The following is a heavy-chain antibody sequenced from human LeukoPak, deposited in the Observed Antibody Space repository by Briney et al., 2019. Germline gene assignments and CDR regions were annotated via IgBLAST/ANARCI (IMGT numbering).Heavy chain of an antibody. Sequence: ASVKVSCKASGYTFTSYYMHWVRQAPGQGLEWMGIINPSGGSTSYAQKFQGRVTMTRDMSTSTVYMELSSLRSEDTAVYYCARGLKGRTMVRGVISNYYYYYMDVWGKGTTVTVSS. CDR3: ARGLKGRTMVRGVISNYYYYYMDV. CDR1: GYTFTSYY. V-gene: IGHV1-46*01. CDR2: INPSGGST. D-gene: IGHD3-10*01. J-gene: IGHJ6*03.